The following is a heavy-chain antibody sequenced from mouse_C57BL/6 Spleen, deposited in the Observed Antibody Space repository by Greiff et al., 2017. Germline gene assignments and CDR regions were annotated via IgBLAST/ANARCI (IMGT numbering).Heavy chain of an antibody. V-gene: IGHV1-59*01. CDR1: GYTFTSYW. Sequence: QVQLQQPGAELVRPGTSVKLSCKASGYTFTSYWMHWVKQRPGQGLEWIGVIDPSDSYTNYNQKFKGKATLTVDPSSSTAYMQLSSLTSEDSAVYYCARSTGSSSRKDYWGQGTSVTVSS. J-gene: IGHJ4*01. D-gene: IGHD1-1*01. CDR3: ARSTGSSSRKDY. CDR2: IDPSDSYT.